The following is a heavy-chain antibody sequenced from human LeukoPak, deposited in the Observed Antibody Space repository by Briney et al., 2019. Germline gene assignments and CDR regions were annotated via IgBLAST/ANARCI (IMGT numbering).Heavy chain of an antibody. CDR2: IYHSGST. D-gene: IGHD2-2*02. CDR1: GGPISSGGYY. J-gene: IGHJ4*02. V-gene: IGHV4-30-2*01. CDR3: ARAIPPHY. Sequence: SQTLSLTCTVSGGPISSGGYYWSWIRQPPGKGLEWIGYIYHSGSTYYNPSLKSRVTISVDRSKNQFSLKLSSVTAADTAVYYCARAIPPHYWGQGTLVTVSS.